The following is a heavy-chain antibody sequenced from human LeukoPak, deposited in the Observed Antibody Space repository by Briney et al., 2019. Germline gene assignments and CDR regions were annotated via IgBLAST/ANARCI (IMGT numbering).Heavy chain of an antibody. Sequence: SETLSLTCTVSGGSISSSSYYWGWIRQPPGKGLEWIGSIDYGGSTYDNPSLRGRVTISVDTSKNQFSLKLSSVTAADTAVYYCARHGASYYFDYWGQGTLVTVSS. CDR1: GGSISSSSYY. D-gene: IGHD1-26*01. J-gene: IGHJ4*02. CDR2: IDYGGST. CDR3: ARHGASYYFDY. V-gene: IGHV4-39*01.